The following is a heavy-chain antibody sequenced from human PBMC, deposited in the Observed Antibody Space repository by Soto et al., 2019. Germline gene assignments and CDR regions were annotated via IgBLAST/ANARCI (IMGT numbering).Heavy chain of an antibody. Sequence: GGSLRLSCVASGFTFTTYWMSWVRQAPGKGLEWVANIRQDGGAQYYVDSVKGRFTISRDNAKNSVYLQMDSLRAEDTAVYYCVRGGHGSGSYLGSYWGQGILVTVSS. D-gene: IGHD3-10*01. CDR2: IRQDGGAQ. CDR1: GFTFTTYW. J-gene: IGHJ4*02. V-gene: IGHV3-7*03. CDR3: VRGGHGSGSYLGSY.